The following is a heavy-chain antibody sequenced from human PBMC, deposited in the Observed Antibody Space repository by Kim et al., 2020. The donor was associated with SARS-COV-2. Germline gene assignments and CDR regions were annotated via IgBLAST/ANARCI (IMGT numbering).Heavy chain of an antibody. CDR3: ARADSGDHSPFDY. Sequence: AVSGKSRITIHPAASKNQYSLQMNSVTPEDTAVYYCARADSGDHSPFDYWGQGTLVTVSS. V-gene: IGHV6-1*01. D-gene: IGHD5-12*01. J-gene: IGHJ4*02.